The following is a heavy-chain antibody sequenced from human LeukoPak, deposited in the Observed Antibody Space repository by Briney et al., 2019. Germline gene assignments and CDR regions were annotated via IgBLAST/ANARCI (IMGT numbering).Heavy chain of an antibody. CDR3: ASTADAKRPFDY. Sequence: GGSLRLSCAASGFTFSSYWMSWVRQAPGKGLEWVANIKQDGSQKYYVDSVRGRFSISRDNAKNSLYLQINSLRAEDTAVYYCASTADAKRPFDYWGQGTLVTVSS. CDR1: GFTFSSYW. J-gene: IGHJ4*02. D-gene: IGHD2-21*02. V-gene: IGHV3-7*01. CDR2: IKQDGSQK.